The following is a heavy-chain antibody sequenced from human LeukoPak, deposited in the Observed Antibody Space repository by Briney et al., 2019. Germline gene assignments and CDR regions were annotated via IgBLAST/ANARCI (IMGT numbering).Heavy chain of an antibody. J-gene: IGHJ6*03. Sequence: SETLSFTCTVSGGSISSYYWSWIRQPPGKGLEWIGYIYTSGSTNYYPSLKSRVTISVDTSRNQFSLKLSSVTAADTAVYYCARRGGSYSSSSGYYYYYMDVWGKGTTVTVSS. D-gene: IGHD6-6*01. CDR3: ARRGGSYSSSSGYYYYYMDV. CDR2: IYTSGST. V-gene: IGHV4-4*09. CDR1: GGSISSYY.